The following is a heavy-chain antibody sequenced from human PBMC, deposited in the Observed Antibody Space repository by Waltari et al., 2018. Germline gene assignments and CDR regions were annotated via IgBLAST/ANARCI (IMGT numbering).Heavy chain of an antibody. V-gene: IGHV4-39*07. CDR2: IYYSGST. Sequence: QLQLQEAGPGLVKPSATLSLTCTVSGGSISSSSYYWGWIRQPPGKGLEWIGSIYYSGSTYYNPSLKSRVTISVDTSKNQFSLKLSSVTAADTAVYYCARDPYPLIAVAGPNAFDIWGQGTMVTVSS. J-gene: IGHJ3*02. CDR3: ARDPYPLIAVAGPNAFDI. D-gene: IGHD6-19*01. CDR1: GGSISSSSYY.